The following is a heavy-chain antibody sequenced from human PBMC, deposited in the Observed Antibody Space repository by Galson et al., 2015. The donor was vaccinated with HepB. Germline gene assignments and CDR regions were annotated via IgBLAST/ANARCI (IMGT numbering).Heavy chain of an antibody. J-gene: IGHJ2*01. V-gene: IGHV1-46*01. D-gene: IGHD6-13*01. Sequence: SVKVSCKASGSTFSTYYMHWVRQAPGQGLEWMGIINPSGGSTNYAQKFQGRVTMTRDTSTSTVYMELSSLRSEDTAVYYCARIGSNGYWYFDLWGRGTLVTVSS. CDR3: ARIGSNGYWYFDL. CDR2: INPSGGST. CDR1: GSTFSTYY.